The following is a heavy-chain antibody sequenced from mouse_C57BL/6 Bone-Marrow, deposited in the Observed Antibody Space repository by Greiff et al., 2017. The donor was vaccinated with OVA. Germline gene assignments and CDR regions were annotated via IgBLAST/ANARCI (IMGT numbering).Heavy chain of an antibody. D-gene: IGHD1-1*01. J-gene: IGHJ1*03. CDR1: GYTFTSYW. CDR2: IHPNSGST. Sequence: QVQLQQPGAELVKPGASVKLSCKASGYTFTSYWMHWVKQRPGQGLEWIGMIHPNSGSTKYNEKFKSKATLTVDKSSSTAYMQLSSLTSEDSAVYYCAVEYYGSWTSYLYFYVWGTGTTVTVSS. CDR3: AVEYYGSWTSYLYFYV. V-gene: IGHV1-64*01.